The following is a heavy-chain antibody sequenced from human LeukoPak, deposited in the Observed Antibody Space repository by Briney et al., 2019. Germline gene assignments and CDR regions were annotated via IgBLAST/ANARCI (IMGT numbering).Heavy chain of an antibody. Sequence: ASVKVSCKASGFTFTDYAIHWVRQAPGQRPEWKGGINAGNGHTRYYQAFQGRVTITRDASASTAYMELNSLGSEDMAMYYCARGRGTSGSNRDFYYYYYMDVWGKGTTVAVSS. D-gene: IGHD6-13*01. CDR2: INAGNGHT. CDR1: GFTFTDYA. J-gene: IGHJ6*03. CDR3: ARGRGTSGSNRDFYYYYYMDV. V-gene: IGHV1-3*03.